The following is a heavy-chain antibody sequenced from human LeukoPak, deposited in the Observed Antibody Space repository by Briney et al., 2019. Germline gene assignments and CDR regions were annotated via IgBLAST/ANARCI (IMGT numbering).Heavy chain of an antibody. CDR2: TRNKANSYTT. J-gene: IGHJ6*04. CDR1: GFTFSDHY. CDR3: ARARYGSGSYYNGYYYHGMDV. Sequence: GGSLRLSCAASGFTFSDHYMDWVRQAPGKGLEWVGRTRNKANSYTTEYAASVKGRFTISRDDSKNSLYLQMNSLKTEDTAVYYCARARYGSGSYYNGYYYHGMDVWGKGTTVTVSS. D-gene: IGHD3-10*01. V-gene: IGHV3-72*01.